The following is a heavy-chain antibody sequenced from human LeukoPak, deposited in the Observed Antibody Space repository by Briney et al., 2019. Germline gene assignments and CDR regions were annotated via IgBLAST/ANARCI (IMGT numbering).Heavy chain of an antibody. Sequence: PGGSLRLSCAASGFTVSSSNYMKWVRQAPGKGLEWVSGIYTGGTTYYTDSVKGRFTISRDNPNNTLYLQMHSLRAEDTAVYYCAREISRFGIWGQGTLVTASS. J-gene: IGHJ4*02. CDR1: GFTVSSSNY. CDR2: IYTGGTT. CDR3: AREISRFGI. V-gene: IGHV3-66*01. D-gene: IGHD3-16*01.